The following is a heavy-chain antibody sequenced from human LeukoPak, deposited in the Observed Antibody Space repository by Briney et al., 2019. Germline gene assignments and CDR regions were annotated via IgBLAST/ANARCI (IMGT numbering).Heavy chain of an antibody. CDR1: GYTFTSYD. J-gene: IGHJ3*02. CDR3: AREEVDDAFDI. V-gene: IGHV1-2*06. CDR2: INPNSGGT. Sequence: GAPVKVSCKASGYTFTSYDINWVRQATGQGLEWMGRINPNSGGTNYAQKFQGRVTMTRDTSISTAYMELSRLRSDDTAVYYCAREEVDDAFDIWGQGTMVTVSS. D-gene: IGHD1-26*01.